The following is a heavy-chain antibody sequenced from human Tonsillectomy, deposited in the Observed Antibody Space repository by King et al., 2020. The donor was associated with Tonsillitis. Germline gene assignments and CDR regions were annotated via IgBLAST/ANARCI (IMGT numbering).Heavy chain of an antibody. D-gene: IGHD1-26*01. V-gene: IGHV4-61*02. CDR3: ARGLQASWESHGY. CDR2: MNTIGST. CDR1: GDSINSADHH. Sequence: QLQLQESGPGLVKPSQTLSLTCTVSGDSINSADHHWNWLRQPAGQGPEWIGHMNTIGSTNYNPSLKSRVTMSLDTSKNQFSLKLSSVTATDTAVYYCARGLQASWESHGYWGQGTVVTVSS. J-gene: IGHJ4*02.